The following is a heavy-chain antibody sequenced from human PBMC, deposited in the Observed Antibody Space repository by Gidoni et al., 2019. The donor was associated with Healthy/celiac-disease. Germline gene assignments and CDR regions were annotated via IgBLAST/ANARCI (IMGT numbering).Heavy chain of an antibody. Sequence: QVTLKESGPVLVKPTETLTLTCTVSGFSLSNASMGVSWIRQPPGKALEWLAHIFSNAEKSYSTSLKSRLTISKDTSKSQVVLTMTNMDPVDTATYYCARILGYQQPPLDAFDIWGQGTMVTVSS. CDR1: GFSLSNASMG. J-gene: IGHJ3*02. V-gene: IGHV2-26*01. D-gene: IGHD2-2*01. CDR3: ARILGYQQPPLDAFDI. CDR2: IFSNAEK.